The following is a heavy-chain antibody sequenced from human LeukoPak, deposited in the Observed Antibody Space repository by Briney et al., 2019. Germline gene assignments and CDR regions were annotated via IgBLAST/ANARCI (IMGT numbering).Heavy chain of an antibody. D-gene: IGHD6-19*01. J-gene: IGHJ4*02. CDR2: IYSSGNT. CDR1: GASISSSNYY. Sequence: SETLSLTCAVSGASISSSNYYWGWVRQSPGKGLEWIGNIYSSGNTYYNASLKSRVTISLDTSKNQFSLKLSSVTAADTAVYYCARGTVAGTGIFDYWGQGTLVTVSS. CDR3: ARGTVAGTGIFDY. V-gene: IGHV4-39*07.